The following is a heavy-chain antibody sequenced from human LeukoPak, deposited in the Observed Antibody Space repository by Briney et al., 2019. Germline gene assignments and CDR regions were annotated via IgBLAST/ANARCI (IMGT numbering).Heavy chain of an antibody. D-gene: IGHD3-9*01. J-gene: IGHJ4*02. Sequence: PGGSLRLSCAASGFTFSSYGMHWVRQAPGKGLEWVAFIRYDGSNKYYADSVKGRFTISRDNSKNTLYLQMNSLRAEDTAVYYCAKVSQPFDWHITTTKDYWGQGTLVTVSS. CDR2: IRYDGSNK. CDR3: AKVSQPFDWHITTTKDY. V-gene: IGHV3-30*02. CDR1: GFTFSSYG.